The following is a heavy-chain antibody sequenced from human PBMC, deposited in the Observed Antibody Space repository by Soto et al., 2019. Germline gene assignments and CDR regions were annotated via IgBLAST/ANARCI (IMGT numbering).Heavy chain of an antibody. J-gene: IGHJ6*02. V-gene: IGHV4-31*03. CDR1: GGSISSGGYY. CDR2: IYYSGST. D-gene: IGHD3-10*01. CDR3: ARDPIEMVRGVIMDTAESYGMDV. Sequence: QVQLQESGPGLVKPSQTLSLTCTVSGGSISSGGYYWSWIRQHPGKGLEWIGYIYYSGSTYYNPSLKSRVTISVDTSKNQFSLKLSSVTAADTAVYYCARDPIEMVRGVIMDTAESYGMDVWGQGTTVTVSS.